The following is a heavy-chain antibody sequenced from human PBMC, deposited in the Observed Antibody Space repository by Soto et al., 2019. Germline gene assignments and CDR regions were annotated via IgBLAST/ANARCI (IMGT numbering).Heavy chain of an antibody. CDR2: ISGSGGST. Sequence: EVQLLESGGGLVQPGGSLRLSCAASGFTFSSYAMSWVRQAPGKGLEWVSAISGSGGSTYYADSVKGRFTISRDNSKNPLYLQMNSRRAEDPAVYYWAKENNTAMVLTGGQGTLVTVSS. J-gene: IGHJ4*02. CDR1: GFTFSSYA. CDR3: AKENNTAMVLT. V-gene: IGHV3-23*01. D-gene: IGHD5-18*01.